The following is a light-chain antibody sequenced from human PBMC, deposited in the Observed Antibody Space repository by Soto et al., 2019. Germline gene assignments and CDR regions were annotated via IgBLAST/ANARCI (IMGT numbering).Light chain of an antibody. CDR3: SSHTISSALQV. J-gene: IGLJ1*01. CDR1: ISDFVVYNY. Sequence: QSVLTQPASVSVSPGQSITSSCTGTISDFVVYNYVSWYQQHPGKAPKLMIYGVSNRPSGVSNRFSGSKSGNTASLTISGLQADDEADYYCSSHTISSALQVFGTGTKATVL. CDR2: GVS. V-gene: IGLV2-14*01.